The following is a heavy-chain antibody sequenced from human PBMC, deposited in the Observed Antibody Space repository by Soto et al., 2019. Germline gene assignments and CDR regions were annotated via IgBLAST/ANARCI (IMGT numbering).Heavy chain of an antibody. J-gene: IGHJ4*02. Sequence: ETLARTCTVYGGSFSGYYWSGIRQPPVKGLEWIGEINHSGGTNYNPSLKSRVTISVDTSKNQFSLKLSSVTAADTAVFYCARLRWEQPWVFDYWGQGTLVTVSS. CDR3: ARLRWEQPWVFDY. CDR2: INHSGGT. V-gene: IGHV4-34*01. CDR1: GGSFSGYY. D-gene: IGHD1-26*01.